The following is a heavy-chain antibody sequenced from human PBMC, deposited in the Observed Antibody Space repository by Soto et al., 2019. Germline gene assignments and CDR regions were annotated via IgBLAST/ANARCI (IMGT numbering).Heavy chain of an antibody. Sequence: PSGTPSITSAAYGGCVSISFVGGSFQPPGKGLEWIGSIYYSGSTYYNPSLKSRVTISVDTSKNQFSLKLSSVTAADTAVYYCARHTPAISISDHWGQGTLVPVSS. CDR2: IYYSGST. CDR3: ARHTPAISISDH. D-gene: IGHD2-15*01. CDR1: GGCVSISF. J-gene: IGHJ4*02. V-gene: IGHV4-39*01.